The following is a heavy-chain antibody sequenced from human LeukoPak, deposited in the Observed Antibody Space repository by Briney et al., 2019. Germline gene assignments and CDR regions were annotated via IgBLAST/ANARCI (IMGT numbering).Heavy chain of an antibody. CDR2: IRSNAYGGTT. D-gene: IGHD6-19*01. CDR1: GFTFGEYA. V-gene: IGHV3-49*03. J-gene: IGHJ5*02. Sequence: GVLRLSCTASGFTFGEYAMNWFRQAPGKGLEWVGFIRSNAYGGTTEYAASVKGTFTISRDDSKSIAYLQMNSLKIEDTAVYYCTRQRILGVAGTENWFDPWGQGTLVTVSS. CDR3: TRQRILGVAGTENWFDP.